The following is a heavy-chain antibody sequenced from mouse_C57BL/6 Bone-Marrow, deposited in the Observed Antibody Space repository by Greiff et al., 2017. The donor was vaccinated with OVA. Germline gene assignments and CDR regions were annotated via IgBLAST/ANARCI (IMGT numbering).Heavy chain of an antibody. Sequence: QVQLQQPGAELVKPGASVKLSCKASGYTFTSYWMQWVKQRPGQGLEWIGEIDPSDSYTNYNQKFKGKATLTVDTSSSTAYMQLSSLTSEDSAVYFCAPSSPMDYWGQGTSVTVSS. D-gene: IGHD1-1*01. CDR1: GYTFTSYW. V-gene: IGHV1-50*01. CDR2: IDPSDSYT. J-gene: IGHJ4*01. CDR3: APSSPMDY.